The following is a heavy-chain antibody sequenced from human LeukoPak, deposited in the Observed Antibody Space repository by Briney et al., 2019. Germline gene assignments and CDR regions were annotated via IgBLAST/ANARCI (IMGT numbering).Heavy chain of an antibody. Sequence: SETLSLTCTVSGGSISGTYYWSWIRQPPGKGLGWIGYIYYTGTTDSNPSLKSRVTISLDTSKNQFSLNLSSATAADTAVYYCARRWVYDKRAFDAWGQGTMVTVSS. CDR1: GGSISGTYY. V-gene: IGHV4-59*08. CDR2: IYYTGTT. D-gene: IGHD3-16*01. CDR3: ARRWVYDKRAFDA. J-gene: IGHJ3*01.